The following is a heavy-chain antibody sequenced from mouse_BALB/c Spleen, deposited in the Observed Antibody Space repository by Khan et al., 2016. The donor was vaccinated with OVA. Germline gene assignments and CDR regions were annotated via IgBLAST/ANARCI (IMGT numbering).Heavy chain of an antibody. J-gene: IGHJ2*01. CDR1: GFSLTSDG. V-gene: IGHV2-3*01. Sequence: VKLEESGPRLVAPSQSLSITCTVSGFSLTSDGVSWVRQPPGKGLEWLGVLWGDGSTNYHSALRSRLSIRKDNSKSQVYLKLNSLQTDETATYYCAKLRVFYFDSWGQGTTLTVSS. CDR3: AKLRVFYFDS. CDR2: LWGDGST.